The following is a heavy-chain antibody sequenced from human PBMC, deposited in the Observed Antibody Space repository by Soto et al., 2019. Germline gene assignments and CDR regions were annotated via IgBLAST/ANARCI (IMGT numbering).Heavy chain of an antibody. Sequence: SETLSLTCTVFGGSISSSSYYWGWIRQPPGKGLEWIGSIYYSGSTYYNPSLKSRVTISVDTSKNQFSLKLSSVTAADTAVYYCAIVVVPAAMFPSYYYYYMDVWGKGTTVTVSS. J-gene: IGHJ6*03. CDR1: GGSISSSSYY. CDR2: IYYSGST. CDR3: AIVVVPAAMFPSYYYYYMDV. V-gene: IGHV4-39*01. D-gene: IGHD2-2*01.